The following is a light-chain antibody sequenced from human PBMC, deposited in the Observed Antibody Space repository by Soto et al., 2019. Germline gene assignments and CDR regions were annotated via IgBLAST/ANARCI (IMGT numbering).Light chain of an antibody. CDR2: GAS. Sequence: EIVMTQSPATLSVSPGERATLSYRASQSVSSNLAWYQQKPGQAPRLLIYGASTRATGIPARFSGSGSGTEFNITISSLQSEDFAVYYWQQYNNWPPITFGQGTKLEIK. CDR3: QQYNNWPPIT. J-gene: IGKJ2*01. V-gene: IGKV3-15*01. CDR1: QSVSSN.